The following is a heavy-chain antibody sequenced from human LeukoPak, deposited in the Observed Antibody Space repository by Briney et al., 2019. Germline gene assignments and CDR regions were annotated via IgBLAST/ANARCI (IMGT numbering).Heavy chain of an antibody. V-gene: IGHV3-21*01. J-gene: IGHJ6*03. D-gene: IGHD1-26*01. Sequence: GGSLRLSCAASGFTFSTYSMNWVRQAPGKGLEWVSSISISSNYVYYADSVKGRFTISRDNAKNSLYLQMNSLRAEDTAVYYCARADGSGAGYYMDVWGKGTTVTVSS. CDR2: ISISSNYV. CDR3: ARADGSGAGYYMDV. CDR1: GFTFSTYS.